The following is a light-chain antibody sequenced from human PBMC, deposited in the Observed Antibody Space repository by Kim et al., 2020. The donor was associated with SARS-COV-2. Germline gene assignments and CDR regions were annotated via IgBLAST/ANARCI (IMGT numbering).Light chain of an antibody. J-gene: IGKJ3*01. CDR3: QQYGNSLFT. V-gene: IGKV3-20*01. Sequence: VLTQSPGTLSLSPGERATLSCRTSHSVRTDYVAWYQQKPGQAPRLLIYAASSRATGIPDRFSGRGSGTEFTLTISRLEPEDFAVYYCQQYGNSLFTFGPGTKVDIK. CDR2: AAS. CDR1: HSVRTDY.